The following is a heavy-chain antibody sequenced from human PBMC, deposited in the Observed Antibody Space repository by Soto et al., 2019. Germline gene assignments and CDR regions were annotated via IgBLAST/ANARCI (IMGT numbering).Heavy chain of an antibody. CDR2: TTGSGYTT. J-gene: IGHJ3*02. D-gene: IGHD2-2*01. CDR1: GFTFSSYA. V-gene: IGHV3-23*01. Sequence: PGGSLRLSCAASGFTFSSYAMSWVRQAPGKGLEWVSATTGSGYTTYYADSVKGRFTISRDNSKNTLFLQMNSLRDEDTALYYCAKAPRSSPDAFETWGQGTMVTVSS. CDR3: AKAPRSSPDAFET.